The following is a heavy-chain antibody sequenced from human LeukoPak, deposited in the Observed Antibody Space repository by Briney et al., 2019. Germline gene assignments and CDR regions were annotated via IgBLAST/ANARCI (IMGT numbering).Heavy chain of an antibody. Sequence: SETLSLTCTVSGGSISSYYWSWIRQPAGKGLEWIGRVYTSGSPNYNPSLESRVTMSVDTSKNQFSLNLSSVTAADTAVYYCARGGYGASSGSDYWGQGTLVTVSS. CDR3: ARGGYGASSGSDY. J-gene: IGHJ4*02. CDR1: GGSISSYY. CDR2: VYTSGSP. D-gene: IGHD4-23*01. V-gene: IGHV4-4*07.